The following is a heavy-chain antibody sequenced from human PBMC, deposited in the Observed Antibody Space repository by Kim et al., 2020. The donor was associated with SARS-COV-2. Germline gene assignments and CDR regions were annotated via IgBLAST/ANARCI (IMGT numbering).Heavy chain of an antibody. CDR2: INAGNGNT. D-gene: IGHD1-26*01. J-gene: IGHJ4*02. CDR3: ARGARRNSEWEPPRY. V-gene: IGHV1-3*01. Sequence: ASVKVSCKASGYTFTSYAMHWVRQAPGQRLEWMGWINAGNGNTKYSQKFQGRVTITRDTSASTAYMELSSLRSEDTAVYYCARGARRNSEWEPPRYWGQGTLVTVSS. CDR1: GYTFTSYA.